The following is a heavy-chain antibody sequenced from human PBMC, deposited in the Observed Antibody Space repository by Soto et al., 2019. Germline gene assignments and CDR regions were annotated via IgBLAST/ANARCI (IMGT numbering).Heavy chain of an antibody. D-gene: IGHD4-17*01. CDR1: GGSISSSNW. CDR2: IYHSGST. J-gene: IGHJ4*02. Sequence: SETLSLTCAVSGGSISSSNWWSWVRQPPGKGLDWIGEIYHSGSTNYNPSLKSRVTISVDKSKNQFSLKLSSVTAAVTAVYYCARDSGYGDYSLDFWGQGTLVTVSS. CDR3: ARDSGYGDYSLDF. V-gene: IGHV4-4*02.